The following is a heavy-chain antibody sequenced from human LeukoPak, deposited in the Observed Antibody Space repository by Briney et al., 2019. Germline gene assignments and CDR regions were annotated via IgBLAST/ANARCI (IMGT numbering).Heavy chain of an antibody. CDR2: IKQDGSEK. CDR3: ARDSFYDSSGYREDY. CDR1: GFTFSSYW. V-gene: IGHV3-7*01. J-gene: IGHJ4*02. Sequence: GGSLRLSCAASGFTFSSYWMSWVRQAPGKGLEWVANIKQDGSEKYYVDSVKGRFTISRDNAKNSLYPQMNSLRAEDTAVYYCARDSFYDSSGYREDYWGQGTLVTVSS. D-gene: IGHD3-22*01.